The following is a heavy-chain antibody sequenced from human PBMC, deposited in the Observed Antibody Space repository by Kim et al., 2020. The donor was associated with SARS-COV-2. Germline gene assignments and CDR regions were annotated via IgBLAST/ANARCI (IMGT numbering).Heavy chain of an antibody. CDR2: TYNRGDT. D-gene: IGHD1-26*01. J-gene: IGHJ4*02. V-gene: IGHV4-38-2*02. CDR3: ARDLLVGVSLDY. Sequence: SETLSLTCTVSGDSIISGSYWGWIRQTPGKGLEWIGTTYNRGDTYYNPSLNSRVTISVDTSRNQFSLHLRSMTAADTAVYYCARDLLVGVSLDYWGQGALVTVSS. CDR1: GDSIISGSY.